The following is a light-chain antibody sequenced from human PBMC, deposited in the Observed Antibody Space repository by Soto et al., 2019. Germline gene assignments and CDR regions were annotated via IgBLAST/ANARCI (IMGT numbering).Light chain of an antibody. J-gene: IGKJ5*01. CDR1: QSVSSR. CDR2: GAS. V-gene: IGKV3-20*01. Sequence: IKLPHCPGTLSFSPWERATLACMARQSVSSRLAWYQHKPDQAPRLLISGASSRATGTPDRFSGSGSGTDFTLTISRLEPEDFALYYCQHYGVSPIPFGQGT. CDR3: QHYGVSPIP.